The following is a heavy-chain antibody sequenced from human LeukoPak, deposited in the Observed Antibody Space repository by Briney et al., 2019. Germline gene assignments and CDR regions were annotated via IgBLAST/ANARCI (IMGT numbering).Heavy chain of an antibody. CDR3: ARGDYYGSGGLIAA. V-gene: IGHV1-2*02. J-gene: IGHJ5*02. D-gene: IGHD3-10*01. CDR1: GYTFTDYY. Sequence: ASVKVSCKASGYTFTDYYMNWVRQAPGQGLEWMGWINPNNGGTNYAQKFQGRVTMTRDTSISTVYMELSSLRFDDTAIYYCARGDYYGSGGLIAAWGQGTLVTVSS. CDR2: INPNNGGT.